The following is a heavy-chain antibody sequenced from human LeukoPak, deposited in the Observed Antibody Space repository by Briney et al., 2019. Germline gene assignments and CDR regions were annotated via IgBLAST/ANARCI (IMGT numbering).Heavy chain of an antibody. CDR3: YSSSSGSIAVAGTDAFDI. CDR1: GFTFSSYS. CDR2: ISSSSSTI. J-gene: IGHJ3*02. D-gene: IGHD6-19*01. Sequence: GGSLRLSCAASGFTFSSYSMNWVRQAPGKGLEWVSYISSSSSTIYYADSVKGRFTISRDNAKNSLYLQMNSLRAEDTAVYYCYSSSSGSIAVAGTDAFDIWGQGTMVTVSS. V-gene: IGHV3-48*04.